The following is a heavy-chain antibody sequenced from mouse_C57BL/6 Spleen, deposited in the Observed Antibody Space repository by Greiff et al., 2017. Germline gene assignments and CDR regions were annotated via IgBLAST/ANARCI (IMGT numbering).Heavy chain of an antibody. CDR1: GFTFTDYY. Sequence: EVQVVESGGGLVQPGGSLSLSCAASGFTFTDYYMSWVRQPPGKALEWLGFIRNKANGYTTEYSASVKGRFTISRDNSQSILYLQMNALRAEDSATYYCARIWYFDVWGTGTTVTVSS. J-gene: IGHJ1*03. V-gene: IGHV7-3*01. CDR2: IRNKANGYTT. CDR3: ARIWYFDV.